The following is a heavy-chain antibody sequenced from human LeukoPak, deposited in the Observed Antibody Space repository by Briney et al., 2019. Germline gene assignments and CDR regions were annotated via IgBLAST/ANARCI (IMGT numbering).Heavy chain of an antibody. V-gene: IGHV3-23*01. D-gene: IGHD3-3*01. CDR3: ANKDAYYDFWSGYYTEFDY. CDR1: GFTFSDYY. CDR2: ISGSGGST. J-gene: IGHJ4*02. Sequence: GGSLRLSCAASGFTFSDYYMSWIRQAPGKGLEWVSAISGSGGSTYYADSVKGRFTISRDNSKNTLYLQMNSLRAEDTAVYYCANKDAYYDFWSGYYTEFDYWGQGTLVTASS.